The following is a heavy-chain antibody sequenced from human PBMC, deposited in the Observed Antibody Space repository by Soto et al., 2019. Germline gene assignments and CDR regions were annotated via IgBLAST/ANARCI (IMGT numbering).Heavy chain of an antibody. CDR3: AAPRRYFDWLADYYGMDV. CDR2: IVVGSGNT. Sequence: SVKVSCKASGFTFTISAVQCVLQSLLQRLEWIGCIVVGSGNTNYAQKFQERVTITRDMSTSTAYMELSSLRSEDTAVYYCAAPRRYFDWLADYYGMDVWGQGTTVTVSS. J-gene: IGHJ6*02. CDR1: GFTFTISA. V-gene: IGHV1-58*01. D-gene: IGHD3-9*01.